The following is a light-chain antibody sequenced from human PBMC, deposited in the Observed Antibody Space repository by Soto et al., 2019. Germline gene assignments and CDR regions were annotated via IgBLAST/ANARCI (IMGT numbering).Light chain of an antibody. J-gene: IGLJ2*01. Sequence: QSVLTQPPSASGTPGQRVTISCSGSSSNIGSNYVYWYQQLPGTAPKLLIDRNNHRPSGVPDRFSGSKSGTSASLAISGLRSEDEADYYCAVWDDSLSGVVFGGGTKLTVL. CDR3: AVWDDSLSGVV. V-gene: IGLV1-47*01. CDR2: RNN. CDR1: SSNIGSNY.